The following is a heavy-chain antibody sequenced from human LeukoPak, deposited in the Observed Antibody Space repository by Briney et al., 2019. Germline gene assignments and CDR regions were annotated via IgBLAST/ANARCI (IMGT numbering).Heavy chain of an antibody. CDR1: GFTFSDYY. D-gene: IGHD3-10*01. CDR2: ISSGGSTI. CDR3: ASPSDYYGSGDFDY. J-gene: IGHJ4*02. Sequence: GGSPRLSCAASGFTFSDYYMSWIRQAPGKGLEWVSYISSGGSTIYYADFVKGRFTISRDNAKNSLYLQMNSLRAEDTAVYYCASPSDYYGSGDFDYWGQGTLVTVSS. V-gene: IGHV3-11*04.